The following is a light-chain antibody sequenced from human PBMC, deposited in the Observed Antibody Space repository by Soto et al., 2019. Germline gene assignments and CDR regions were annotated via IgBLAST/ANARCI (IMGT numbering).Light chain of an antibody. Sequence: EIVMTQSPVTLSVSPGERATLSCRASQSVSSNLAWYQQKPGQAPRLLIYGASTRATGIPARFSGSGSGTEFTLTISSLQSEDFAVYCCQQYNAWPPFTFGQGTKLEIK. CDR3: QQYNAWPPFT. V-gene: IGKV3-15*01. J-gene: IGKJ2*01. CDR1: QSVSSN. CDR2: GAS.